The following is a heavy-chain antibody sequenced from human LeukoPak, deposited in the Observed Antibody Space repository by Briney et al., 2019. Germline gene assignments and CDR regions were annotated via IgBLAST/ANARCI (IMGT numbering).Heavy chain of an antibody. V-gene: IGHV4-59*08. CDR3: ARHTGYSGYDTYYYGMDV. D-gene: IGHD5-12*01. J-gene: IGHJ6*02. CDR1: GGSISSYY. Sequence: SETLSLTCTVSGGSISSYYWSWIRQPPGKGLGWIGYIYYSGSTNYNPSLKSRVTISVDTSKNQFSLKLSSVTAADTAVYYCARHTGYSGYDTYYYGMDVWGQGTTVTVSS. CDR2: IYYSGST.